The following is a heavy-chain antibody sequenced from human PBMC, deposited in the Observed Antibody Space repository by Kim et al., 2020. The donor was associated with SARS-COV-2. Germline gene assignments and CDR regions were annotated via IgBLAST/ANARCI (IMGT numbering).Heavy chain of an antibody. CDR2: LYYSGNS. V-gene: IGHV4-39*01. Sequence: SETLSLTCSVSGGSFTINNYYWGWIRQPPGRGLEWIGSLYYSGNSLYNPSLKSRVTMFVDAAKKQFSLMLTSVTAADTAVYYCASSYGPHYGPVTYPYFDYGGEGILVTVST. J-gene: IGHJ4*02. CDR1: GGSFTINNYY. D-gene: IGHD3-10*01. CDR3: ASSYGPHYGPVTYPYFDY.